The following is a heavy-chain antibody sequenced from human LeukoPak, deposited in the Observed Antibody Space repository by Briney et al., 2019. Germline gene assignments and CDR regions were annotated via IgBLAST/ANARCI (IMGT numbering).Heavy chain of an antibody. D-gene: IGHD1-1*01. Sequence: GGSLRLSCAASGFTFSSYGMSWVRQAPGKGLEWVSAISGSGGSTYYADSVKGRFAISRDNAKNTLYLQMNSLRAEDTAVYYCACGTLAGTTTSRLFDPWGQGTLVTVSS. CDR2: ISGSGGST. V-gene: IGHV3-23*01. CDR3: ACGTLAGTTTSRLFDP. CDR1: GFTFSSYG. J-gene: IGHJ5*02.